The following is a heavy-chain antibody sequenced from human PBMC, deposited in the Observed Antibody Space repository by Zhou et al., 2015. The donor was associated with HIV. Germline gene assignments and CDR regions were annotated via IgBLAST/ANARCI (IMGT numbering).Heavy chain of an antibody. J-gene: IGHJ1*01. CDR2: INPNTGDT. Sequence: QVQLVQSGAEVKKPGASVKVSCKTSGYTFTGYYVHWVRQAPGQGLEWMGHINPNTGDTNYAQKFLGRVTMTRDTSISTAYMELSSLSCDDTAVYYCARVSHFCSGGSCDEYFQHWGQGTLVNVYS. CDR3: ARVSHFCSGGSCDEYFQH. D-gene: IGHD2-15*01. CDR1: GYTFTGYY. V-gene: IGHV1-2*06.